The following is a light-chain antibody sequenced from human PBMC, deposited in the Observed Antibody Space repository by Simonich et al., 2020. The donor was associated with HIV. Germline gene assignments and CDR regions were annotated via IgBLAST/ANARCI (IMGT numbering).Light chain of an antibody. Sequence: QSALTQPASVSGSPGQSITISCTGTSSDVGSYNLVSWYQQHPGKAPKLMIYEVVKRPSGVSNRFSGSKSGNTASLTISGLQAEDEADYYCCSYAGGSTYVFGTGTQVIVL. V-gene: IGLV2-23*02. CDR2: EVV. CDR3: CSYAGGSTYV. J-gene: IGLJ1*01. CDR1: SSDVGSYNL.